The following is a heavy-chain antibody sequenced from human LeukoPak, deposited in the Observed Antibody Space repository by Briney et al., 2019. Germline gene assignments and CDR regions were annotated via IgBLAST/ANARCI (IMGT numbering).Heavy chain of an antibody. CDR3: ARGSGHDRVYYYGMDL. CDR2: IKQDGSEK. CDR1: GFTFSKFW. Sequence: PGGSLRLSCAVSGFTFSKFWMTWVRQAPGKGLEWVANIKQDGSEKSYVDSVKGRFTTSRDNTKNLMYLQMNSLRVEDTAVYYCARGSGHDRVYYYGMDLWGQGTTVTVSS. D-gene: IGHD3-10*01. V-gene: IGHV3-7*03. J-gene: IGHJ6*02.